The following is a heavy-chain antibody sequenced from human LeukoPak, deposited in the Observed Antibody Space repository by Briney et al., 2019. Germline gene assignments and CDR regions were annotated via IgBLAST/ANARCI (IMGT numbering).Heavy chain of an antibody. Sequence: ASVKVSCKASVYTFSDYYMHWVRQAAGQGLEWVGWINPNSGATGYAQKFQGRVTMTRDTSISTADIELNSLRSDDTAMYYCSRGSALNRAYSGYDPPFHYWGQGTLVAVSS. CDR1: VYTFSDYY. J-gene: IGHJ4*02. V-gene: IGHV1-2*02. D-gene: IGHD5-12*01. CDR3: SRGSALNRAYSGYDPPFHY. CDR2: INPNSGAT.